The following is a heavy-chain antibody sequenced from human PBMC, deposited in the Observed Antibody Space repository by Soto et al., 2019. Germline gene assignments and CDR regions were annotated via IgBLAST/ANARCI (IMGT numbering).Heavy chain of an antibody. CDR2: ISPKSTFR. J-gene: IGHJ4*02. CDR3: VRGGGGGLFEQ. Sequence: QVHLVESGGGLVKPGGSLRLSCATSGFPFNDYYMTWIRQAPGKGLEWLSHISPKSTFRNYADSVKGRFTISRDNTESSLFLEMNRLGVGDPAVYSCVRGGGGGLFEQWGQGVLVTVSS. D-gene: IGHD2-21*01. V-gene: IGHV3-11*06. CDR1: GFPFNDYY.